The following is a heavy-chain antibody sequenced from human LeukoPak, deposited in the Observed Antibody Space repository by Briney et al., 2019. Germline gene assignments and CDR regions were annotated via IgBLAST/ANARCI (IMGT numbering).Heavy chain of an antibody. V-gene: IGHV4-31*03. CDR3: ARDSYYYDSSGYYGPTYAFDI. D-gene: IGHD3-22*01. CDR2: IYYSGST. Sequence: SETLSLTCTVSGGSISSGDYYWSWIRQHPGKGLEWIGYIYYSGSTYYNPSLKSRVTISVDTSKNQFSLKPSSVTVADTAVYYCARDSYYYDSSGYYGPTYAFDIWGQGTMVTVSS. J-gene: IGHJ3*02. CDR1: GGSISSGDYY.